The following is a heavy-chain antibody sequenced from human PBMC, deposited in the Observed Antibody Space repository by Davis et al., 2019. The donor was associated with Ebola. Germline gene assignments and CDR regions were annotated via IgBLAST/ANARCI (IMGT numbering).Heavy chain of an antibody. D-gene: IGHD6-19*01. CDR1: GFTFSSYS. J-gene: IGHJ4*02. CDR3: ATLGSGWPLDY. V-gene: IGHV3-21*01. CDR2: ISSSSYI. Sequence: PGGSLRLSCAASGFTFSSYSMNWVRQAPGKGLEWVSSISSSSYIYYADSVKGRLTISRDDAKNTLYLQMNSLRVEDTAVYYCATLGSGWPLDYWGQGTLVTVSS.